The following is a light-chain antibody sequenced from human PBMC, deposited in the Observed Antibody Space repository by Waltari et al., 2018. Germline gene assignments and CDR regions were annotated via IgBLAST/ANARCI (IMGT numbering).Light chain of an antibody. CDR3: QHYDNLPSYT. CDR1: QDISNY. Sequence: DIQMTQSPSSLSASVGDRVTITCQASQDISNYLNWYQQKPGKAPKLLIYDASNLGTGVPSRFSGSGSGTDFTFTISSLQPEDIATYYCQHYDNLPSYTFGQGTKLEIK. CDR2: DAS. V-gene: IGKV1-33*01. J-gene: IGKJ2*01.